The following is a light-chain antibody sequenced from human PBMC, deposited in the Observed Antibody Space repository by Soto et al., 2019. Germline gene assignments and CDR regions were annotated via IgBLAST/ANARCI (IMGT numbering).Light chain of an antibody. Sequence: EIVLTHSPATMSLSPGERANLSCRASQSVSSYLAWYQQKPGQAPRLLIYDASNRATGIPARFSGSGSGTDFTLTISSLEPEDFAVYYCQQRSNWPPLTFGGVTKLEIK. CDR2: DAS. J-gene: IGKJ4*01. CDR3: QQRSNWPPLT. CDR1: QSVSSY. V-gene: IGKV3-11*01.